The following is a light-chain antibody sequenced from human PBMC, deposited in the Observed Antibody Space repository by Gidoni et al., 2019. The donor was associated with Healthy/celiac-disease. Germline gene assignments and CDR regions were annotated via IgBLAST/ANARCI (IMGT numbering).Light chain of an antibody. CDR2: GKN. V-gene: IGLV3-19*01. J-gene: IGLJ1*01. CDR3: NSRDSSGNHLRV. CDR1: SLRSYY. Sequence: SSELTQDPAVSVALGQTVRITCQGDSLRSYYASWYQQKPGQAPVLVIYGKNNRPSGFPDRFSGSSSGNTASLTITGAQAEDEADYYCNSRDSSGNHLRVFGTGTKVTVL.